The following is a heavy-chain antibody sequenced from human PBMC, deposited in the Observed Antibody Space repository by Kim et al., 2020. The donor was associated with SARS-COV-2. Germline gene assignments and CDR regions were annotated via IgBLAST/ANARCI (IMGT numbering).Heavy chain of an antibody. J-gene: IGHJ5*02. CDR3: ARSVVVVAAYYNWFDP. Sequence: SVKVSCKASGGTFSSYAISWVRQAPGQGLEWMGGIIPIFGTANYAQKFQGRVTITADESTSTAYMELSSLRSEDTAVYYCARSVVVVAAYYNWFDPWGQGTLVTVSS. D-gene: IGHD2-15*01. CDR2: IIPIFGTA. CDR1: GGTFSSYA. V-gene: IGHV1-69*13.